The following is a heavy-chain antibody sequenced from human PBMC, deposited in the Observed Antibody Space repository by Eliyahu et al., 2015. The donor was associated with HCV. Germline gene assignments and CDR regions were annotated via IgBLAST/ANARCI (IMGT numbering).Heavy chain of an antibody. CDR1: GGSISDYY. J-gene: IGHJ4*02. D-gene: IGHD3-10*01. Sequence: QVRLQESGPGLLKXSDTLSLTCTVSGGSISDYYWNWIRQSPEKGLEWIGYVYYRGTTNYNSSLRSRVTISVDTPNNQFSLRLTSVTAADTAVYYCARDPRTLRGAFDYWGQGALVTVSS. CDR2: VYYRGTT. CDR3: ARDPRTLRGAFDY. V-gene: IGHV4-59*01.